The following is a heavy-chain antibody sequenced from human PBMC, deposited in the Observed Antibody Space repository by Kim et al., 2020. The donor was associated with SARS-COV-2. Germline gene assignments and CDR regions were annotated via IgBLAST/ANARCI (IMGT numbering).Heavy chain of an antibody. Sequence: SETLSLTCTVSGGSISSSSYYWGWIRQPPGKGLEWIGSIYYSGSTYYNPSLKSRVTISVDTSKNQFSLKLSSVTAADTAVYYCARHPMTTVRGYYYYYGMGVWGQGTPVTVSS. V-gene: IGHV4-39*01. J-gene: IGHJ6*02. CDR2: IYYSGST. CDR3: ARHPMTTVRGYYYYYGMGV. CDR1: GGSISSSSYY. D-gene: IGHD4-4*01.